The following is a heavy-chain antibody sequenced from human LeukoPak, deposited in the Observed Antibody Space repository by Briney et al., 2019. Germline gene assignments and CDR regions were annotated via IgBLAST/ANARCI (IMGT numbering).Heavy chain of an antibody. Sequence: SETLSLTCTVSGGSLSGYYWSWVRQPPGKGLEWIGFISYSGSINYSPSLKSRVTIPVDTSKNQFSLRLTSVTAADTAVYYCARGPVSFGSGTLDYWGQGTLVTVSS. CDR2: ISYSGSI. CDR1: GGSLSGYY. V-gene: IGHV4-59*01. J-gene: IGHJ4*02. D-gene: IGHD3-10*01. CDR3: ARGPVSFGSGTLDY.